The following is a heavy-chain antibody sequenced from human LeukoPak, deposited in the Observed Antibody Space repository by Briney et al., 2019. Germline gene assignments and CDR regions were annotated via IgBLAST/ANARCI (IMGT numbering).Heavy chain of an antibody. CDR3: ARDGHGGNSVMFTSGTMKRVFDP. V-gene: IGHV4-39*02. D-gene: IGHD4-23*01. CDR1: GGSMSSNTYY. J-gene: IGHJ5*02. CDR2: IYYSGST. Sequence: SETLSLTCTVSGGSMSSNTYYWGWIRQPPGKGLEWIGTIYYSGSTYYNPSLKSRVTISAVTSKNQFSLTLSSVTAADMAVYYCARDGHGGNSVMFTSGTMKRVFDPWGQGTLVTVSS.